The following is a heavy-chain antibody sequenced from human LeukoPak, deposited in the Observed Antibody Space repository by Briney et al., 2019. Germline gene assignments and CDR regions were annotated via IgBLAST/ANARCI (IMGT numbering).Heavy chain of an antibody. J-gene: IGHJ6*03. D-gene: IGHD6-19*01. CDR2: IIPIFGTA. V-gene: IGHV1-69*05. CDR1: GGTFSSYA. Sequence: GASVKVSCKASGGTFSSYAISWVRQAPGQGLEWMGGIIPIFGTANYAQKFQGRVTITTDESTSTAYMELSSLRSDDTAVYYCARDGQWLVGSSYYNYHMDVWGKGTTVTVSS. CDR3: ARDGQWLVGSSYYNYHMDV.